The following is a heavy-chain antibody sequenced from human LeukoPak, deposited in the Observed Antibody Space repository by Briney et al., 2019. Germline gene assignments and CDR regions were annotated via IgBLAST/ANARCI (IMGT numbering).Heavy chain of an antibody. CDR2: ISAYDGNT. J-gene: IGHJ4*02. CDR3: ARAAYDILTGYYTPSYYFDR. CDR1: GYTFTSYG. V-gene: IGHV1-18*01. D-gene: IGHD3-9*01. Sequence: ASVKVSCKASGYTFTSYGISWVRQAPGQGLEWMGWISAYDGNTNYAQKLQGRVTMTTDTSTSTAYMELRSLRSDDTAVYYCARAAYDILTGYYTPSYYFDRWGQGTLVTVSS.